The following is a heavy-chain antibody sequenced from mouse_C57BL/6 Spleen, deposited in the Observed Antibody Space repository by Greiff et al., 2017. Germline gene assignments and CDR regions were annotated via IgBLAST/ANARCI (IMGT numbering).Heavy chain of an antibody. Sequence: VQLQQPGAELVRPGTSVKLSCKASGYTFTSYWMHWVKQRPGQGLEWIGVIDPSDSYTNYNQKFKGKATLTVETSSSTAYMQLSSLTSEDSAVYYCALDYDRWFAYWGQGTLVTVSA. J-gene: IGHJ3*01. CDR3: ALDYDRWFAY. D-gene: IGHD2-4*01. CDR2: IDPSDSYT. V-gene: IGHV1-59*01. CDR1: GYTFTSYW.